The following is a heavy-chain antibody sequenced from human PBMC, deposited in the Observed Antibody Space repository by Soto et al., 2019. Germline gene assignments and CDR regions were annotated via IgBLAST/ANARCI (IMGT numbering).Heavy chain of an antibody. V-gene: IGHV1-18*01. CDR2: ISAHNGNT. CDR3: ARGRYGDY. CDR1: GYAFTTYG. D-gene: IGHD1-1*01. J-gene: IGHJ4*02. Sequence: QVHLVQSGAAVQKPGASVKVSCKGSGYAFTTYGITWVRLAPGQGLEWMGWISAHNGNTNYAQKLQGRVTVTRDTSTSTAYMELRSLRSDDTAVYYCARGRYGDYWGQGALVTVSS.